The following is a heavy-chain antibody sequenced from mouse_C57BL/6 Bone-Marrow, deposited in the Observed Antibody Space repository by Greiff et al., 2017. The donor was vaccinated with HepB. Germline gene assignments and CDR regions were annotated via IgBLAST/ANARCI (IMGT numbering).Heavy chain of an antibody. CDR2: INPGSGGT. CDR1: GYAFTNYL. CDR3: ARRRNGNYLYYFDY. J-gene: IGHJ2*01. V-gene: IGHV1-54*01. D-gene: IGHD2-1*01. Sequence: VQLQQSGAELVRPGTSVKVSCKASGYAFTNYLIEWVKQRPGQGLEWIGVINPGSGGTNYNEKFKGKATLTADKSSSTAYMQLSSLTSEDSAVYFCARRRNGNYLYYFDYWGQGTTLTVSS.